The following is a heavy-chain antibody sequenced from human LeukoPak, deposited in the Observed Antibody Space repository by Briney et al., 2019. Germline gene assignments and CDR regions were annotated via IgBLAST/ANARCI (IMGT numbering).Heavy chain of an antibody. D-gene: IGHD3-9*01. CDR3: ARPYYDILTGPYYYYYGMDV. Sequence: ASVKVSCKVSGYTLTELSMHWVRQAPGKGLEWMGGFDPEDGETIYAQKFQGRVTMTEDTSTDTAYMELSSLRSEDTAVYYCARPYYDILTGPYYYYYGMDVWGQGTTVTVSS. V-gene: IGHV1-24*01. J-gene: IGHJ6*02. CDR2: FDPEDGET. CDR1: GYTLTELS.